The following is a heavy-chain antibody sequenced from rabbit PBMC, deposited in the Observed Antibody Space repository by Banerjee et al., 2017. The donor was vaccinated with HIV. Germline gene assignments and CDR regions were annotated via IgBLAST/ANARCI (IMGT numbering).Heavy chain of an antibody. Sequence: QEQLVEYGGDLVQPEGSLTLTCKASGLDFSSSYWICWVRQAPGKGLEWIGCIWINSGTAYYATWARGRFTISNPSSTTVTLQMTSLTAADTATYFCARDLGGSSDLWGPGTLVTVS. CDR1: GLDFSSSYW. V-gene: IGHV1S45*01. J-gene: IGHJ6*01. D-gene: IGHD8-1*01. CDR2: IWINSGTA. CDR3: ARDLGGSSDL.